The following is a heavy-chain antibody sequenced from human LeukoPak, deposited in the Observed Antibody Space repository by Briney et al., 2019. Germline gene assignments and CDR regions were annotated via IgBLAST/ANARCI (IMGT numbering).Heavy chain of an antibody. D-gene: IGHD3-22*01. Sequence: GASVKVSCKASGYTFTGYYMHWGRQAPGQGLEWMGVINLSAGTTNYAQKFQGRVTMTRDMSTSTVYMELSSLRSEDTAVYYCARKTRDSSGYYYFDYWGQGTLVTVSS. V-gene: IGHV1-46*01. CDR1: GYTFTGYY. CDR3: ARKTRDSSGYYYFDY. CDR2: INLSAGTT. J-gene: IGHJ4*02.